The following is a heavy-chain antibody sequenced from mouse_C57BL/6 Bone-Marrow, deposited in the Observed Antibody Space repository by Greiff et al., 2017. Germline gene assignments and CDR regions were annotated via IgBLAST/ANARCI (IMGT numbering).Heavy chain of an antibody. CDR3: ARRVYYDDDGGPTWFAY. D-gene: IGHD2-4*01. Sequence: VQLQQSGAELVKPGASVKLSCTASGFTFTDYYMHWVKQRPEPGLEWIGRIDPADGDTTYAPNFQGKDTLTADTSSNTAYLQLSSLTSEDSGVKYCARRVYYDDDGGPTWFAYWGQGTLVTVSA. J-gene: IGHJ3*01. CDR2: IDPADGDT. V-gene: IGHV14-2*01. CDR1: GFTFTDYY.